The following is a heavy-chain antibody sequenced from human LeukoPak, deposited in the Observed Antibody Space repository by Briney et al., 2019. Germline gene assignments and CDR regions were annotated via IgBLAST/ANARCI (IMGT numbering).Heavy chain of an antibody. Sequence: PSQTLSLTCTVSGGSVNSGRYYWTWIRQPAGKGLEWIGRLYTNDNTNYNPSLESRVSISLDTFKSQFYLQLTSVTAADTAVYFCARGVVTDDYYMDVWGKGTTVTVSS. CDR3: ARGVVTDDYYMDV. J-gene: IGHJ6*03. CDR2: LYTNDNT. CDR1: GGSVNSGRYY. V-gene: IGHV4-61*02. D-gene: IGHD2-21*02.